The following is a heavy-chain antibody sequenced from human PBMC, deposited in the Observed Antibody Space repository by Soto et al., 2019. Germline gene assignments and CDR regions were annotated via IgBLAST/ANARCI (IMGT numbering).Heavy chain of an antibody. V-gene: IGHV1-46*01. CDR1: GYTFTNYY. CDR2: IIPSGGST. CDR3: ARGGPEMATIGSFDY. D-gene: IGHD3-16*01. J-gene: IGHJ4*02. Sequence: ASVKDSCKASGYTFTNYYMHWVRQAPGQGLEWMGVIIPSGGSTNYAQKFQGRVTMTRDTSTRIVYMELSSLRSEDTAVYYCARGGPEMATIGSFDYWGQGTLVTVSS.